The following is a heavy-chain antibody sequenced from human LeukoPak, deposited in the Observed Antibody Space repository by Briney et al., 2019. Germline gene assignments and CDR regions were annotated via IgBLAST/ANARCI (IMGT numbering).Heavy chain of an antibody. D-gene: IGHD7-27*01. J-gene: IGHJ4*02. CDR1: GFTFSSYS. CDR3: AKDGGLWVSAHWGDS. CDR2: ISGSGGST. Sequence: GGSLRLSCAASGFTFSSYSMNWVRQAPGKGLEWVSAISGSGGSTYYADSVKGRFIISRDNSKNTLYLQMNSLRAEDTAVYYCAKDGGLWVSAHWGDSWGRGTLVTVST. V-gene: IGHV3-23*01.